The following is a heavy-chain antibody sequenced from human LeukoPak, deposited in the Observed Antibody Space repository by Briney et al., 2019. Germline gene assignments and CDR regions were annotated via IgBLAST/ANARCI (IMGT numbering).Heavy chain of an antibody. D-gene: IGHD2-8*01. J-gene: IGHJ3*02. CDR2: ISYDGSNK. Sequence: RSGGSLRLSCAASGFTFSSYGMHWVRQAPGKGLEWVAVISYDGSNKYYADSVKGRFTISRVNSKNTLHLQMNSLRAEDTAVYYCARPYCTNGVCYGAFDIWGQGTMVTVSS. V-gene: IGHV3-30*03. CDR1: GFTFSSYG. CDR3: ARPYCTNGVCYGAFDI.